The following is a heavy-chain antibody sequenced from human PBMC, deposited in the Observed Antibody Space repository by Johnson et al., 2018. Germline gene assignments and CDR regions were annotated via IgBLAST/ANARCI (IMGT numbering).Heavy chain of an antibody. CDR1: GDSISSSSYY. J-gene: IGHJ4*02. D-gene: IGHD3-3*02. Sequence: QVQLQESGPGLMKPSETLSLNCNVSGDSISSSSYYWGWIRQPPGKGLEWIGSIFYSGSTDYNPSLKSRVIISVDTSKHQFSLNLTSVTAADTAVYYCTKDPLAHGSNFDSWGQGTLVTVSS. CDR3: TKDPLAHGSNFDS. CDR2: IFYSGST. V-gene: IGHV4-39*07.